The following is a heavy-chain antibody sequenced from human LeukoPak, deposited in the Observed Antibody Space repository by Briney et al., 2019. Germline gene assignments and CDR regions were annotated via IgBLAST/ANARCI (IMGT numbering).Heavy chain of an antibody. J-gene: IGHJ4*02. Sequence: ASVKVSCKASGYTFTSYDINWVRQAPGQGLEWMGIINPSGGSTSYAQKFQGRVTMTTDTSTSTVYMELSSLRSEDTAVYYCAREATTLPFDYWGQGTLVTVSS. D-gene: IGHD5-12*01. CDR2: INPSGGST. CDR1: GYTFTSYD. CDR3: AREATTLPFDY. V-gene: IGHV1-46*01.